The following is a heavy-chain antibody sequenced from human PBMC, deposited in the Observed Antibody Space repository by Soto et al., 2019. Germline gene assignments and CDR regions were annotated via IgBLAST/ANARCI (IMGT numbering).Heavy chain of an antibody. V-gene: IGHV4-34*01. CDR2: INHSGNT. CDR3: ARNPRLGCVGDCYSYFDL. J-gene: IGHJ2*01. Sequence: QVQLQQWGAGLLEPSETLSLTCDVHGESISGYYWSWLRQTPGKGLEWIGEINHSGNTNSNPSLRSRVTMSVDPSKSQFSLKLSSVTAADTAVYYCARNPRLGCVGDCYSYFDLWGRGTLVTVSS. CDR1: GESISGYY. D-gene: IGHD2-21*02.